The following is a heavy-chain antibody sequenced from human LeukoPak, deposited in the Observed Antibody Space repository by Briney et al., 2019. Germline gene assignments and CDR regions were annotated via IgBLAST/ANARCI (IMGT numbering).Heavy chain of an antibody. Sequence: GGSLRLSCAASGFNFSNYEMNWVRQAPGKGLEWLSYISSTGSTMYYADSVRGRFTISRDNAKNSLYLQMNSLTAEDTAVYYCARDPYSGNYGDTYYYYMDVWGKGTTVTVSS. CDR2: ISSTGSTM. D-gene: IGHD1-26*01. CDR3: ARDPYSGNYGDTYYYYMDV. J-gene: IGHJ6*03. V-gene: IGHV3-48*03. CDR1: GFNFSNYE.